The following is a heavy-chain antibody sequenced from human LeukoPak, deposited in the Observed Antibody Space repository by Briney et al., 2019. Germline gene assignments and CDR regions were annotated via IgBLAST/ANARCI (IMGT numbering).Heavy chain of an antibody. V-gene: IGHV1-3*04. CDR1: GYTFTSYA. CDR2: INTGNGNT. J-gene: IGHJ6*02. CDR3: ARRGVDTAMVPHYGMDV. Sequence: ASVKVSCKASGYTFTSYAMHWVRQAPGQRLEGMGWINTGNGNTKYSQKFKGRVTITRDTSASTVYMELSSLRSEDTAVYYCARRGVDTAMVPHYGMDVWGQGTTVTVSS. D-gene: IGHD5-18*01.